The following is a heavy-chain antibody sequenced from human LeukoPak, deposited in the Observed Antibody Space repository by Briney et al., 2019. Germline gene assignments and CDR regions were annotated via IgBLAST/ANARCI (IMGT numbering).Heavy chain of an antibody. J-gene: IGHJ5*02. CDR3: ARGTYYYDSSGYYFT. CDR1: GFTVSSNY. D-gene: IGHD3-22*01. V-gene: IGHV3-53*01. Sequence: GGSLRLSCAASGFTVSSNYMSWVRQAPGKGLEWVSVIYSGGSTYYADSVKGRFTISRDNSKNTLYLQMNSLRAEDTAVYHCARGTYYYDSSGYYFTWGQGTLVTVSS. CDR2: IYSGGST.